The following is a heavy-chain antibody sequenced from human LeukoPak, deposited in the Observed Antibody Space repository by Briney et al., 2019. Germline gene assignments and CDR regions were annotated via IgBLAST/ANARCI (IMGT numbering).Heavy chain of an antibody. V-gene: IGHV5-51*01. Sequence: GESLKISCKASGYSFTNQWIGWVRQMPGKGLEWMGIIYPADSDTRYSPSFQGQVTISADKSISTAYLQWRSLKASDTAMYYCARPVTVAGRFYFDSWGQGTLVTVSS. CDR1: GYSFTNQW. CDR2: IYPADSDT. CDR3: ARPVTVAGRFYFDS. D-gene: IGHD6-19*01. J-gene: IGHJ4*02.